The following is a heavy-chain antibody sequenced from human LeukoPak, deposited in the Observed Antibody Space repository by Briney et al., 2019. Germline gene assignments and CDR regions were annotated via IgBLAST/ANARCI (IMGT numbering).Heavy chain of an antibody. CDR3: ARGPGVVVARRTHYFQH. D-gene: IGHD3-22*01. Sequence: SVKVSCKASGGTFSSYAISWVRQAPGQGLEWMGGIIPIFGTANYAQKFQGRVTITTDESTSTAYMELSSLRSEDTAVYYCARGPGVVVARRTHYFQHWGQGTLVTVSS. CDR2: IIPIFGTA. V-gene: IGHV1-69*05. CDR1: GGTFSSYA. J-gene: IGHJ1*01.